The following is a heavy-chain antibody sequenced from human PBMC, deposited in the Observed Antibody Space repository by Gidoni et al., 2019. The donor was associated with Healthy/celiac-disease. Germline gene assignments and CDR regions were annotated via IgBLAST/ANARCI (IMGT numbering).Heavy chain of an antibody. V-gene: IGHV3-48*01. CDR2: ISSSSSTI. CDR3: ARDTSIAARPYYYYGMDV. Sequence: EVQLVESGGGLVQPGGSLRLSCAASGFTFSSYRMNWVRQAPGKGLEWVSYISSSSSTIYYADSVKGRFTIARDNAKNSLYLQMNSLRAEDTAVYYCARDTSIAARPYYYYGMDVWGQGTTVTVSS. J-gene: IGHJ6*02. CDR1: GFTFSSYR. D-gene: IGHD6-6*01.